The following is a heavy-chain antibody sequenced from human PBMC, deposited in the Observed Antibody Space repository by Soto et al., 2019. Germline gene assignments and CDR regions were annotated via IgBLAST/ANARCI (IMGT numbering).Heavy chain of an antibody. CDR3: ARANQWELPHPFDY. V-gene: IGHV3-7*03. CDR2: IKQDGSEK. Sequence: GGSLRLSCAASGFTFSSYWMSWVRQAPGKGLEWVANIKQDGSEKYYVDSVKGRFTISRDNAKNSLYLQMNSLRAEDTAVYYCARANQWELPHPFDYWGQGTLVTVSS. J-gene: IGHJ4*02. CDR1: GFTFSSYW. D-gene: IGHD1-26*01.